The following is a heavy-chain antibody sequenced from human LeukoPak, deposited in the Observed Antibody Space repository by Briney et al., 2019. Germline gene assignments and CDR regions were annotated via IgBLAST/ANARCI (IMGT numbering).Heavy chain of an antibody. CDR3: ARAAAGYSSSCSTYCFVC. Sequence: ASVRVSSKDSGYTFTIYGISWVRQGPGQGLEWMGWISAYNGNTNYTQKLQGRVTMTTDTLTSTAYMELRRLRSDDTAVYYCARAAAGYSSSCSTYCFVCWDWGTRVTVSS. J-gene: IGHJ4*02. D-gene: IGHD6-13*01. CDR2: ISAYNGNT. CDR1: GYTFTIYG. V-gene: IGHV1-18*01.